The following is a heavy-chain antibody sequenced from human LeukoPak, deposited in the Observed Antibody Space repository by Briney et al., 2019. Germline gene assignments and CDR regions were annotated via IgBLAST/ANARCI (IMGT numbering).Heavy chain of an antibody. D-gene: IGHD6-19*01. V-gene: IGHV3-23*01. CDR3: GFRTRGSGIDY. CDR2: ISNSGGST. Sequence: GGSLRLSCAASGFTFSSIAMSWVRQAPGKGLEWVSSISNSGGSTYYADSVKGRFTISRDNSKNTLFLQMNSLRAEDTAVYYCGFRTRGSGIDYWGQGTLVTVSS. J-gene: IGHJ4*02. CDR1: GFTFSSIA.